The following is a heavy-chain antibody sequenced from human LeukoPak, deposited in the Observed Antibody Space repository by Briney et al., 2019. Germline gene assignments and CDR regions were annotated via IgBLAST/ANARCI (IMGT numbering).Heavy chain of an antibody. CDR1: GFTFSTSA. V-gene: IGHV3-21*01. CDR2: IDYDSSHI. Sequence: KTGGSLRLSCAASGFTFSTSAMNWVRQVPGKGLEWVSSIDYDSSHIYYAASVRGRSTISRDNARDSVYLQMDSLRVEDTAVYYCTRDPLRYLRVGHYDYWGQGTLVAVSS. J-gene: IGHJ4*02. CDR3: TRDPLRYLRVGHYDY. D-gene: IGHD3-9*01.